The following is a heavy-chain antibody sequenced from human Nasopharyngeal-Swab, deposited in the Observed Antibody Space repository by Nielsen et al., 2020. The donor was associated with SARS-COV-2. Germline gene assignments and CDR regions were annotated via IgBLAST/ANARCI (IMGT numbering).Heavy chain of an antibody. V-gene: IGHV3-13*01. CDR3: ARGGLRGDAFDI. CDR2: IGTVGDT. J-gene: IGHJ3*02. D-gene: IGHD3-10*01. CDR1: GFTFSSYD. Sequence: GGSLRLSCAASGFTFSSYDMHWVRQVTGKGLEWVSVIGTVGDTYYPGSVKGRFTISRENAKNSLYLQMNSLGAGDTAVYYCARGGLRGDAFDIWGQGTMVTVSS.